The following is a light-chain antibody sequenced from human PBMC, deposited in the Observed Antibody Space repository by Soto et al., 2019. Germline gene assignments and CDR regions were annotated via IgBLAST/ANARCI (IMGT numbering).Light chain of an antibody. CDR1: SSDVGAYDF. V-gene: IGLV2-14*01. Sequence: QSALTQPASVSGSPGQSITISCTGTSSDVGAYDFVSWYQRSPGKAPKLVTFDVTHRPPGISDRFSGSKSANTASLTISGLQAEDEAFYYCSSYTTRSTLVFGGGTKVTVL. CDR3: SSYTTRSTLV. CDR2: DVT. J-gene: IGLJ6*01.